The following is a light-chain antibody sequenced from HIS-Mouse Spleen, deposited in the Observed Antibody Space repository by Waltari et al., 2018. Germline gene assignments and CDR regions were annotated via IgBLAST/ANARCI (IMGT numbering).Light chain of an antibody. Sequence: QSALTQPASVSGSPGQSITIPCPGTSSDVGSYNLVSWYQQQPGKAPKLMIYEGSKRPSGVANRFSGSKSGNTASLTISGLQAEDEADYYCCSYAGSSTWVFGGGTKLTVL. V-gene: IGLV2-23*01. CDR3: CSYAGSSTWV. J-gene: IGLJ3*02. CDR2: EGS. CDR1: SSDVGSYNL.